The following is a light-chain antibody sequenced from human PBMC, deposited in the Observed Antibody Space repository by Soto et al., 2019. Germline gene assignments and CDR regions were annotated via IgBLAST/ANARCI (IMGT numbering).Light chain of an antibody. CDR3: MQALQTPPT. J-gene: IGKJ1*01. CDR1: XXLLYSNGYYY. V-gene: IGKV2-28*01. Sequence: EIAITHSPLSIPFQPGALATTSFRXXXXLLYSNGYYYLDWYLQKPGQSPQLLIYLGSNRASGVPDRFRGSGSGTDFTLEISRVEAEDVGVYYCMQALQTPPTFGQGTKV. CDR2: LGS.